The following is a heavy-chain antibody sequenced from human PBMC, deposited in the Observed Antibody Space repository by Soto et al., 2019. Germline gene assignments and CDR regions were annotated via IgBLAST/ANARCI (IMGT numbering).Heavy chain of an antibody. V-gene: IGHV3-30-3*01. J-gene: IGHJ5*02. D-gene: IGHD2-21*02. CDR2: ISYDGSNK. CDR3: ARDPYCGGDCYSGTGAGWFDP. CDR1: GFTFSSYA. Sequence: QVQLVESGGGVVQPGRSLRLSCAASGFTFSSYAMHWVRQAPGKGLEWVAVISYDGSNKYYADSVKGRFTISRDNSKNTLYRQMNSLRAEDTAVYYCARDPYCGGDCYSGTGAGWFDPWGQGTLVTVSS.